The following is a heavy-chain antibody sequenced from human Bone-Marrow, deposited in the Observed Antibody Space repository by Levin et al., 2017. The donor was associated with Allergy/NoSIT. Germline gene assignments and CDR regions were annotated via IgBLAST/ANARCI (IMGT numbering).Heavy chain of an antibody. V-gene: IGHV1-18*01. D-gene: IGHD2-2*02. CDR2: ISVYNDER. Sequence: GESLKISCQASGYSFSNYGINWVRQAPGQGLEWMGWISVYNDERKYAQHFQGRVTMTTDTSTNTAYLELRSLRSDDTALYYCARDSAAYCTSSSCYRRVTFDPWGQGTLVTVSS. J-gene: IGHJ5*02. CDR3: ARDSAAYCTSSSCYRRVTFDP. CDR1: GYSFSNYG.